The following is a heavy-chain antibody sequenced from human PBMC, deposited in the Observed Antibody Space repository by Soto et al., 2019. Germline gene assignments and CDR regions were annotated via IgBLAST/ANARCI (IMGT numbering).Heavy chain of an antibody. CDR1: GDSISSPAW. Sequence: QVQLQESGPGLVKPSGTLSITCAVSGDSISSPAWWSWVRQHPGKALEWIGEIYHTGDIKYNPSLKSRVAISIDNSKNQFSLRLTSVTAADTAVYYCARDDGGCCLVTGCTNNWFDPWGQGTQVTVSS. V-gene: IGHV4-4*02. D-gene: IGHD3-16*01. CDR2: IYHTGDI. CDR3: ARDDGGCCLVTGCTNNWFDP. J-gene: IGHJ5*02.